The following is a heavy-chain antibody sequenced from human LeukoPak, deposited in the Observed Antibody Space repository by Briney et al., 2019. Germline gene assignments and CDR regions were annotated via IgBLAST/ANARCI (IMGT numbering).Heavy chain of an antibody. V-gene: IGHV3-48*01. D-gene: IGHD6-13*01. CDR2: ISSSSSTI. CDR1: GFTFSSYS. Sequence: PGGSLRLSCAASGFTFSSYSMNWVRQAPGKGLEWVSYISSSSSTIYYADSVKGRFTISRDNSKNTLYLQMNSLRAEDTAVYYCARGLSSSWYAYYFDYWGQGTLVTVSS. CDR3: ARGLSSSWYAYYFDY. J-gene: IGHJ4*02.